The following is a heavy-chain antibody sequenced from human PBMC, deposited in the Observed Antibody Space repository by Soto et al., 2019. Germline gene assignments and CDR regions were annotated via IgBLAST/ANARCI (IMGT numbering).Heavy chain of an antibody. CDR3: ARVYHDYIWGSYREYDFDY. Sequence: EVQLVESGGGLVQPGGSLRLSCAASGFTFSSYSMNWVRQAPGKGLEWVSYISSSSSTIYYADSVKGRFTISRDNAKNSLYLQMNSLRAEDTAVYYCARVYHDYIWGSYREYDFDYWGQGPLVTVSS. J-gene: IGHJ4*02. D-gene: IGHD3-16*02. V-gene: IGHV3-48*01. CDR1: GFTFSSYS. CDR2: ISSSSSTI.